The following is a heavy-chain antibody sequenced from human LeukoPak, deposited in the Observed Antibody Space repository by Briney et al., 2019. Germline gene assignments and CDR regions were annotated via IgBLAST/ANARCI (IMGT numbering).Heavy chain of an antibody. CDR3: AKSSYSSSWYVFYYGMDV. CDR2: ISYDGSNK. V-gene: IGHV3-30*18. Sequence: PGGSLRLSCAASGFTFSSYGMHWVRQAPGKGREWVAVISYDGSNKYYADSVKGRFTISRDNSKNTLYLQMNSLRAEDTAVYYCAKSSYSSSWYVFYYGMDVWGKGTTVTVSS. J-gene: IGHJ6*04. D-gene: IGHD6-13*01. CDR1: GFTFSSYG.